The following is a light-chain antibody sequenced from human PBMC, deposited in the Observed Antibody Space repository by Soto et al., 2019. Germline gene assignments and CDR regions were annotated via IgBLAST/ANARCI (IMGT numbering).Light chain of an antibody. CDR2: GAT. V-gene: IGKV3-15*01. J-gene: IGKJ1*01. CDR1: QSVDTH. CDR3: QEYNNWPTWT. Sequence: EIVMTQSQGTLSVSPGERATLSCRASQSVDTHVAWYQHKPGQAPRLLIYGATTRASGIPDRFSGSGSGTEFTLTISSLQSEDFAFYYCQEYNNWPTWTFGQGTKVEIK.